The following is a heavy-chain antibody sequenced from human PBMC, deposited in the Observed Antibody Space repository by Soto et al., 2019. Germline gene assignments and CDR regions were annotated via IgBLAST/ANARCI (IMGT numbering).Heavy chain of an antibody. CDR1: GYSSTSDN. CDR3: ARDQDYFDPSGYNDY. CDR2: MNPYNGRS. V-gene: IGHV1-8*01. Sequence: QVQLVQSGSEVKKPGASVRVSCEASGYSSTSDNINWVRQAPGQGLEWVGYMNPYNGRSGYGQKFQGRVILTRDTSICTAYMELTNLRSEDTAVYYCARDQDYFDPSGYNDYWGRGTLITVSS. D-gene: IGHD3-22*01. J-gene: IGHJ4*02.